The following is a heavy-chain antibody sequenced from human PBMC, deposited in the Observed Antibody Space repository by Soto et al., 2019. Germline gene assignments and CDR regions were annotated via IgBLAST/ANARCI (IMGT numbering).Heavy chain of an antibody. J-gene: IGHJ3*02. D-gene: IGHD3-10*01. Sequence: GGSLRLSCAASGSTFSSYAMSWVRQAPGKGLEWVSAISGSGGSTYYADSVKGRFTISRDNSKNTLYLQMNSLRAEDTAVYYCAKDRGTMVRGVPDGAFDIWGQGTMVT. CDR2: ISGSGGST. CDR3: AKDRGTMVRGVPDGAFDI. CDR1: GSTFSSYA. V-gene: IGHV3-23*01.